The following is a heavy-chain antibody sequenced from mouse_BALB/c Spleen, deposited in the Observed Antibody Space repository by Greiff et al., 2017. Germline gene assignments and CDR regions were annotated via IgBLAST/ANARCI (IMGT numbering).Heavy chain of an antibody. CDR2: IWAGGST. V-gene: IGHV2-9*02. D-gene: IGHD1-1*01. CDR3: AVLRHYAMDY. Sequence: QVQLQQSGPGLVAPSQSLSITCTVSGFSLTSYGVHWVRQPPGKGLEWLGVIWAGGSTNYNSALMSRLSISKDNSKSQVFLKMKSLQTDDTAMYYCAVLRHYAMDYWGQGTSVTVSS. J-gene: IGHJ4*01. CDR1: GFSLTSYG.